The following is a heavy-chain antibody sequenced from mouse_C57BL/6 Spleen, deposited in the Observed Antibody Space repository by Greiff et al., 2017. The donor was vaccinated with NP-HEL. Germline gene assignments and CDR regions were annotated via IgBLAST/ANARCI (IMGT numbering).Heavy chain of an antibody. CDR1: GFNIKDYY. J-gene: IGHJ3*01. CDR3: SRGAFAY. V-gene: IGHV14-2*01. Sequence: EVQLVESGAELVKPGASVKLSCTASGFNIKDYYMHWVKQRTEQGLEWIGRIDPEDGETKYAPKFQGKATITADTSSNTADLQPSRLTAEDTAVYYCSRGAFAYWGQGTLVTVSA. CDR2: IDPEDGET.